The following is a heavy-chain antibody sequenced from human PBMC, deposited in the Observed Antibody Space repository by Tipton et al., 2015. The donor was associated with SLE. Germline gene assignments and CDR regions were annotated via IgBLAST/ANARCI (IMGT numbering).Heavy chain of an antibody. CDR1: GFSFSSYA. CDR3: ARGSYYYDSSDYLDF. D-gene: IGHD3-22*01. CDR2: IFGGGDT. Sequence: SLRLSCAASGFSFSSYAMNWVRQAPGKGLEWVSGIFGGGDTYYADSVKGRFTISRDNAKNSLYLQMNSLRAEDTAVYYCARGSYYYDSSDYLDFWGQGTLVTVSS. V-gene: IGHV3-23*03. J-gene: IGHJ4*02.